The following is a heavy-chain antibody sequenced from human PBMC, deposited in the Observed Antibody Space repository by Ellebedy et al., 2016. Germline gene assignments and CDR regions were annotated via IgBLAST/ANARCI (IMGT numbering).Heavy chain of an antibody. CDR2: LYYSGST. D-gene: IGHD3-22*01. CDR1: GGSISDYY. V-gene: IGHV4-59*12. Sequence: SETLSLTCTVSGGSISDYYWSWIRQPPGKGLEWIVYLYYSGSTNYNPSLKSRLTISVDTSKNQFYLKLSSVTAADTAVYYCARGRRAAYYNSNGYYYYWGQGTLVTVSS. CDR3: ARGRRAAYYNSNGYYYY. J-gene: IGHJ4*02.